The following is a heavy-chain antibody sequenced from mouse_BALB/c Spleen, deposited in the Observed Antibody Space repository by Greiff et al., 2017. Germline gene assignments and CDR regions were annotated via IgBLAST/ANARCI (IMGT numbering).Heavy chain of an antibody. CDR2: ILPGSGST. CDR1: GYTFSSYW. Sequence: QVQLQQSGAELMKPGASVKISCKATGYTFSSYWIEWVKQRPGHGLEWIGEILPGSGSTNYNEKFKGKATFTADTSSNTAYMQLSSLTSEDSAVYYCARNYGNYGTYYAMDYWGQGTSVTVSS. V-gene: IGHV1-9*01. J-gene: IGHJ4*01. CDR3: ARNYGNYGTYYAMDY. D-gene: IGHD2-1*01.